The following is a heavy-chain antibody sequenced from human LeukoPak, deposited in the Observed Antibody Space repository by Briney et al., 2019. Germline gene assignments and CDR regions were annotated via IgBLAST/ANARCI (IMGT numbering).Heavy chain of an antibody. D-gene: IGHD6-13*01. V-gene: IGHV1-8*01. CDR2: MNPNSGNT. Sequence: GASVKVSCKASGYTVTSYDINWVRQATGQGLEWMGWMNPNSGNTGYAQKFQGRVTMTRNTSISTAYMELSSLRSEDTAVYYCARARARIAAAGTNWFDPWGQGTLVTVSS. CDR1: GYTVTSYD. CDR3: ARARARIAAAGTNWFDP. J-gene: IGHJ5*02.